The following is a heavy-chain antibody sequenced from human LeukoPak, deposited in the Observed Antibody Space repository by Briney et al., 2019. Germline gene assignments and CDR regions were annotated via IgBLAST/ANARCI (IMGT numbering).Heavy chain of an antibody. Sequence: SETLSLTCAVYGGSFSGYYWGWIRQPPGKGLEWIGEINHSGSTNYNPSLKSRVTISVDTSKNQFSLKLSSVTAADTAVYYCARGRRNYDFWSGYYRERGLDYWGQGTLVTVSS. CDR1: GGSFSGYY. V-gene: IGHV4-34*01. CDR3: ARGRRNYDFWSGYYRERGLDY. D-gene: IGHD3-3*01. J-gene: IGHJ4*02. CDR2: INHSGST.